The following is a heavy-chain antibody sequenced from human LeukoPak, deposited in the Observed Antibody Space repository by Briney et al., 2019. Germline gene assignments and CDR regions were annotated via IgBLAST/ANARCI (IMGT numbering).Heavy chain of an antibody. V-gene: IGHV1-2*02. D-gene: IGHD4-17*01. CDR1: GYTFTGCY. CDR3: ARGASGVYTVTTSWFDP. J-gene: IGHJ5*02. Sequence: ASVKVSRKASGYTFTGCYMHWVRQAPGQGLGWTGWINPNSGGTNYAQRFQGRVTMTRDTSISTAYMELSRLRSDDTAVYYCARGASGVYTVTTSWFDPWGQGTLVTVSS. CDR2: INPNSGGT.